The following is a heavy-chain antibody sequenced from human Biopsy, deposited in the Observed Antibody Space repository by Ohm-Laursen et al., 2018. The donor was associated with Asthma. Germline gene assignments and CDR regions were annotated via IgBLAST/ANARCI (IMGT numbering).Heavy chain of an antibody. CDR3: ARAVDYSHYYGIDV. D-gene: IGHD3-10*01. V-gene: IGHV1-18*01. CDR1: VHTFTTAG. Sequence: SRQNDVHTFTTAGISWERQAPGEALEWMGWISVYNGNTKVAQKLQDRVTMITDTSTSTAYMELRSLRSDDTAVYFCARAVDYSHYYGIDVWGQGTTVTVS. J-gene: IGHJ6*02. CDR2: ISVYNGNT.